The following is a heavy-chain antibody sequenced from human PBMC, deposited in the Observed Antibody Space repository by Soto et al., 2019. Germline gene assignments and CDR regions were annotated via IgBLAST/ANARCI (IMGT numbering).Heavy chain of an antibody. D-gene: IGHD2-21*02. CDR3: ARDQLILPAHDFFYGSDV. V-gene: IGHV4-4*07. J-gene: IGHJ6*02. CDR2: LNIAGTI. Sequence: SETLSLTCSVSGASISSFNWNWVRQPAGKGPEWVGRLNIAGTINYNPSLKSRITMSMDTSKNQISLHLRSVTAADTAIYYCARDQLILPAHDFFYGSDVWGQGAKVTVSS. CDR1: GASISSFN.